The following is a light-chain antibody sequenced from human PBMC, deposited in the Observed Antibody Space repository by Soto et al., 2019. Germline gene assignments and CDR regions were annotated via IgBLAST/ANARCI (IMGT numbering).Light chain of an antibody. Sequence: EIVLTQSPGTLSLSPGERATLSCRASQSVSSSYLAWYQQKPGQAPRLLIYGASTRATGIPARCSGSGSGTDFTITIRQLEDDDVAVYYQQQYCTPCTFGQGTKVDI. CDR1: QSVSSSY. V-gene: IGKV3-20*01. CDR3: QQYCTPCT. CDR2: GAS. J-gene: IGKJ1*01.